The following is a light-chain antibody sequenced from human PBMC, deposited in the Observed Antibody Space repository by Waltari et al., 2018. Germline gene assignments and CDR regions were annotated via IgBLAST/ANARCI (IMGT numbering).Light chain of an antibody. CDR3: ATWDGSLTAWV. CDR2: SNN. CDR1: AANFGRIS. Sequence: SVLTPPPAASGTSGHMFTISSSGSAANFGRISVYWYQQFPGTAPKLFVYSNNERPSGVPDRISGSKSGTSASLAISGLRSEDEADYYCATWDGSLTAWVFGGGTKVTVL. V-gene: IGLV1-47*02. J-gene: IGLJ3*02.